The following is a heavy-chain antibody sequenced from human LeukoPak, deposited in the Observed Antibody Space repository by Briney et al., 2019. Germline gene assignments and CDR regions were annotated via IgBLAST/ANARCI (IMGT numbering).Heavy chain of an antibody. CDR3: ARGHYGFWSGYRSQNFDY. D-gene: IGHD3-3*01. CDR1: GGSFSGYY. Sequence: SETLSLTCAVYGGSFSGYYWSWIRQPPGKGLEWIGEINHSGSTNYNPSLKSRVTISVDTSKNQFSLKLSSVTAADTAVYYCARGHYGFWSGYRSQNFDYWGQGTLVTVSS. CDR2: INHSGST. V-gene: IGHV4-34*01. J-gene: IGHJ4*02.